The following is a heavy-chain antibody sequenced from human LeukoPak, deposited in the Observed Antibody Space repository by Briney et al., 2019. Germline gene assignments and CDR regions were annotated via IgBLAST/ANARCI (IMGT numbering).Heavy chain of an antibody. CDR2: IQDRGST. Sequence: PPETLSLTCTVSGTSMSNSYWGWIRQPAGKGLEWIGHIQDRGSTIYNPSLGSRVTMSLDTPKNQFSLKLNSVTAADTAVYYCTRGQWLDVWDFWGQGTLVTVSS. V-gene: IGHV4-4*07. D-gene: IGHD6-19*01. J-gene: IGHJ4*02. CDR3: TRGQWLDVWDF. CDR1: GTSMSNSY.